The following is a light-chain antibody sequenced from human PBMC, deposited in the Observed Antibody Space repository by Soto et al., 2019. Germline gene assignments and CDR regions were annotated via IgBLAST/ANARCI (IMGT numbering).Light chain of an antibody. V-gene: IGLV2-14*01. CDR3: SSYTSSYTYV. J-gene: IGLJ1*01. Sequence: QSVLTQPASVSGSPGHSITISCTGTSRDVGGYNYVSWYQQHPGKAPKLMIYDVTNRPSGVSNRFSGSKSGNTASLTISGLQAEDEADYYCSSYTSSYTYVFGTGTKLTVL. CDR1: SRDVGGYNY. CDR2: DVT.